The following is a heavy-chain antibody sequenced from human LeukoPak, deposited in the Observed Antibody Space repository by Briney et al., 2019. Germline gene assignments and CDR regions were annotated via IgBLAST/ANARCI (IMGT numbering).Heavy chain of an antibody. D-gene: IGHD6-13*01. CDR1: GFTFSSYA. CDR2: ISYDGSNK. Sequence: PGGSLRLSCAASGFTFSSYAMHWVRQAPGKRLEWVAVISYDGSNKYYADSVKGRFTISRDNSKNTLYLQMNSLRAEDTAVYYCARDGSSWYFDYWGQGTLVTVSS. J-gene: IGHJ4*02. V-gene: IGHV3-30-3*01. CDR3: ARDGSSWYFDY.